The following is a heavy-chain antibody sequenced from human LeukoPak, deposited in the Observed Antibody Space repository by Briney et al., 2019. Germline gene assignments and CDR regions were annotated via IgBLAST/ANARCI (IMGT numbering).Heavy chain of an antibody. J-gene: IGHJ6*02. D-gene: IGHD3-22*01. CDR3: ARENGYYYDTYYYGMDV. CDR1: GGSISSYY. Sequence: SETLSLTCTVSGGSISSYYWSWIRQPAGKGLEWIGRIYTSGSTNYNPSLKSRVTMSVDTSKNQFSLKLSSVTAADTAVYYCARENGYYYDTYYYGMDVWGQGTTVTVSS. V-gene: IGHV4-4*07. CDR2: IYTSGST.